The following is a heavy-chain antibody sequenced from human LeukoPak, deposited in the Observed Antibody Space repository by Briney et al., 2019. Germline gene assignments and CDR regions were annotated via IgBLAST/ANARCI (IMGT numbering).Heavy chain of an antibody. CDR2: ISSSSSYI. D-gene: IGHD6-13*01. CDR1: GFTFSSYA. Sequence: KSGGSLRLSCAASGFTFSSYAMSWVRQAPGKGLEWVSSISSSSSYIYYADSVKGRFTISRDNAKNSLYLQMNSLRAEDTAVYYCASHSSSWYSPGIWGQGTLVTVSS. V-gene: IGHV3-21*01. CDR3: ASHSSSWYSPGI. J-gene: IGHJ4*02.